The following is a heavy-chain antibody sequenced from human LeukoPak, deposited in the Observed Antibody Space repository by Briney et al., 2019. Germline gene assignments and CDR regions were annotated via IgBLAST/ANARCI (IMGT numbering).Heavy chain of an antibody. CDR3: ARYFTTVASTVRLDY. J-gene: IGHJ4*02. D-gene: IGHD6-19*01. CDR2: INPDGSAT. V-gene: IGHV3-7*03. CDR1: GFTFRSDW. Sequence: GGSLRLSCAASGFTFRSDWMSWVRQSPEKGLEWAANINPDGSATYYVDSVKGRFIISRDNAKNSLYLQMNSLRADDTAVYYCARYFTTVASTVRLDYWGQGALVTVSS.